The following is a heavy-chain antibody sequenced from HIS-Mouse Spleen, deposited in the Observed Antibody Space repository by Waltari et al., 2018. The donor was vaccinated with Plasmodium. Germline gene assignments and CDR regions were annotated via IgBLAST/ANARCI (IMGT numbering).Heavy chain of an antibody. CDR3: ARGRRIVVVTAPRGFFDY. D-gene: IGHD2-21*02. V-gene: IGHV4-34*01. CDR1: GESFSGYY. J-gene: IGHJ4*02. Sequence: QVQLQQWGAGLLKPSETLSPTCAVYGESFSGYYWVGIRQPPGKRMEWIGEINHSGSTNYNPSLKSRVTISVDTSKNQFSLKLSSVTAADTAVYYCARGRRIVVVTAPRGFFDYWGQGTLVTVSS. CDR2: INHSGST.